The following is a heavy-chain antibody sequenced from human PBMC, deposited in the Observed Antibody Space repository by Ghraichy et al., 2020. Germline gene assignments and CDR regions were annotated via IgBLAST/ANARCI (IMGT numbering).Heavy chain of an antibody. V-gene: IGHV5-51*01. CDR3: ALPPLDSSGYYYHGAGY. J-gene: IGHJ4*02. D-gene: IGHD3-22*01. CDR1: GYSFTSYW. CDR2: IYPGDSDT. Sequence: GESLNISCKGSGYSFTSYWIGWVRQMPGKGLEWMGIIYPGDSDTRYSPSFQGQVTISADKSISTAYLQWSSLKASDTAMYYCALPPLDSSGYYYHGAGYWGQGTLVTVSS.